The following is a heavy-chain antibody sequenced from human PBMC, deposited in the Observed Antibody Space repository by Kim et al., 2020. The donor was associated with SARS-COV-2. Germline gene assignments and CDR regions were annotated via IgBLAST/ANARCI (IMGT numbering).Heavy chain of an antibody. V-gene: IGHV3-30*02. Sequence: DSVKGRFTISRDNSKNTLYLQMNSLRAEDTAVYYCAKVPGSYMTGDAFDIWGQGTMVTVSS. CDR3: AKVPGSYMTGDAFDI. J-gene: IGHJ3*02. D-gene: IGHD1-26*01.